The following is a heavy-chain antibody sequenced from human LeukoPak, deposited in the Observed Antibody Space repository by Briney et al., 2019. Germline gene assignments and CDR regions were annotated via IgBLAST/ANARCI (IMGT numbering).Heavy chain of an antibody. Sequence: PGGSLRLSCAASGFTFSNYWVHWVRQAPGKGLVWVSRINRDGNTTKYADSVKGRFTVSRDNAKNTLNLQMNSLRAEDTAVYYCARDKKSGESSEIDYWGQGTLVTVSS. D-gene: IGHD3-10*01. V-gene: IGHV3-74*03. CDR3: ARDKKSGESSEIDY. CDR1: GFTFSNYW. J-gene: IGHJ4*02. CDR2: INRDGNTT.